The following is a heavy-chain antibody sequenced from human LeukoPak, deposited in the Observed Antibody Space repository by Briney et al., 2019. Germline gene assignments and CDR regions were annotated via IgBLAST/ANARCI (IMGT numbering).Heavy chain of an antibody. CDR2: IYYSGST. CDR3: AGRDVSEGIAAAGKV. V-gene: IGHV4-61*01. CDR1: GGSISSGSYY. J-gene: IGHJ4*02. Sequence: SETLSLTCTVSGGSISSGSYYWSWIRQPPGKGLEWIGYIYYSGSTNYNPSLKSRVTISVDTSKNQFSLKLSSVTAADTAVYYCAGRDVSEGIAAAGKVWGQGTLVTVSS. D-gene: IGHD6-13*01.